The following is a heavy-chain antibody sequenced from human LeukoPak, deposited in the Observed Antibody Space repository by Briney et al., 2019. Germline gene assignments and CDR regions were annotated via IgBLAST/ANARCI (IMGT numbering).Heavy chain of an antibody. D-gene: IGHD1-1*01. CDR2: INSNSGGT. J-gene: IGHJ4*02. CDR3: ARGPTGTHGTGFDY. V-gene: IGHV1-2*02. Sequence: ASVKVSCKASGYTFTGYYMHWVRQAPGQGLEWMGWINSNSGGTNYAQKFQGRVTMTRDTSISTAYMELSRLRSDDTAVYYCARGPTGTHGTGFDYWGQGTLVTVSS. CDR1: GYTFTGYY.